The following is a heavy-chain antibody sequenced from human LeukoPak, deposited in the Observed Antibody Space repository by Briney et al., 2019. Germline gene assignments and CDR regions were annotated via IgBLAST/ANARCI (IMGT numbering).Heavy chain of an antibody. CDR1: GDTLSSNSAA. D-gene: IGHD1-1*01. CDR3: ARGGGRTGSTVSWFDP. J-gene: IGHJ5*02. CDR2: TYYRSNWYH. V-gene: IGHV6-1*01. Sequence: PSQTLSLTCTISGDTLSSNSAAWNWIRQSPSSGLEWLGRTYYRSNWYHDYAASVKSRMTIKPDTPKNQFSLQMNSVTPEDTAVYYCARGGGRTGSTVSWFDPWGQGTLVTVSS.